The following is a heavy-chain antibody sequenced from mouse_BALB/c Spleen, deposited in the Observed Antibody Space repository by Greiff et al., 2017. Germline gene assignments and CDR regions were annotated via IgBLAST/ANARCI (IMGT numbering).Heavy chain of an antibody. CDR2: IDPENGNT. V-gene: IGHV14-1*02. D-gene: IGHD2-4*01. J-gene: IGHJ3*01. Sequence: EVQLQQSGAELVRPGALVKLSCKASGFNINDYYMHWVKQRPEQGLEWIGWIDPENGNTIYDPKFQGKASITADTSSNTAYLQLSSLTSEDTAVYYCARSGDYDGFAYWGQGTLVTVSA. CDR3: ARSGDYDGFAY. CDR1: GFNINDYY.